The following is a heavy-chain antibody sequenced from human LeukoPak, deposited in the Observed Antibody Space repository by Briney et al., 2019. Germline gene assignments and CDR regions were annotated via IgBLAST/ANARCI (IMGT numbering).Heavy chain of an antibody. D-gene: IGHD3-9*01. CDR3: ARARLATGYYFDC. Sequence: GGSMRLSCAASGFTFTTYEMNWVRQAPGKGLEWVSYISTTTGYTNYADSVKGRFRISRDNAKNSLSLQMNSLRAEDTALYYCARARLATGYYFDCWGQGTLVTVSS. V-gene: IGHV3-11*05. CDR2: ISTTTGYT. J-gene: IGHJ4*02. CDR1: GFTFTTYE.